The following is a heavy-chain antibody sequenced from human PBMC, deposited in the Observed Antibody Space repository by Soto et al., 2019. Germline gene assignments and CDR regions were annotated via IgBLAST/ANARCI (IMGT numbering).Heavy chain of an antibody. D-gene: IGHD1-26*01. Sequence: EVQLLESGGGLVQPGGSLRLSCAASGFTFSNYAMSWVRQAPGKGLEWVSSISGDGRGTYYAESVKGRFTISRDSPQNTLYLQMNSLRAEDTAVYHCAKLVDAGGLDSWGQGTLVTVSS. V-gene: IGHV3-23*01. CDR1: GFTFSNYA. CDR2: ISGDGRGT. CDR3: AKLVDAGGLDS. J-gene: IGHJ4*02.